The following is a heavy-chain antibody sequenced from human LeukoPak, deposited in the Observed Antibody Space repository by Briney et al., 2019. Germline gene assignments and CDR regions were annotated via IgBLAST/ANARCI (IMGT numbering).Heavy chain of an antibody. CDR1: GFTFTSYT. CDR3: ARDSRTVYYYYGMDV. CDR2: ISGSNSDI. V-gene: IGHV3-21*01. Sequence: GGSLRLSCAASGFTFTSYTMNWVRQAPGKGLEWVSSISGSNSDISYADSVKGRFTISRDNAKNSLYLQMNSLRAEDTAVYYCARDSRTVYYYYGMDVWAKGPRSPSP. J-gene: IGHJ6*02.